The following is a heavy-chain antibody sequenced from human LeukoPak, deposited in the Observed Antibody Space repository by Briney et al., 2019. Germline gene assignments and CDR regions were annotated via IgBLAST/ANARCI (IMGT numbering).Heavy chain of an antibody. J-gene: IGHJ4*02. D-gene: IGHD3-10*01. CDR1: GGSISSGGYY. CDR3: ARGGVVRGVIITNPDY. V-gene: IGHV4-31*03. CDR2: IYYSGST. Sequence: SETLSLTCTVSGGSISSGGYYWSWIRQHPGKGLEWIGCIYYSGSTYYNPSLKSRVTISIDTSKNRFSLRQSSVTAADTAVYYCARGGVVRGVIITNPDYWGQGTLVTASS.